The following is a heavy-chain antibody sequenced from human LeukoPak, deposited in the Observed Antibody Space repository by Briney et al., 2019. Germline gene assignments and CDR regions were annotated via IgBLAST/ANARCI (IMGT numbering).Heavy chain of an antibody. D-gene: IGHD2-2*01. CDR3: AREYCSSTSCYQGLDY. Sequence: ASVKVSCKASGYTFTSYYMHWVRQAPGQGLEWMGIINPSGGSTSYAQKFRGRVTMTRDTSTSTVYMELSSLRSEDTAVYYCAREYCSSTSCYQGLDYWGQGTLVTVSS. J-gene: IGHJ4*02. CDR1: GYTFTSYY. V-gene: IGHV1-46*01. CDR2: INPSGGST.